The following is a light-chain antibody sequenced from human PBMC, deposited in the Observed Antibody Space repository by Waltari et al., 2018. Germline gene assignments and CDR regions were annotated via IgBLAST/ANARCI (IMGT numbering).Light chain of an antibody. Sequence: DIQMTQSPSSLSASVGDRVTITCRASQGISNYLARYQQKPGKVPKLLIYEAEILQAGVPSRFSGSGSETDFTLTISRLQPEDAAIYYCQKYNSAPRTFGQGTKVEIK. J-gene: IGKJ1*01. CDR3: QKYNSAPRT. V-gene: IGKV1-27*01. CDR2: EAE. CDR1: QGISNY.